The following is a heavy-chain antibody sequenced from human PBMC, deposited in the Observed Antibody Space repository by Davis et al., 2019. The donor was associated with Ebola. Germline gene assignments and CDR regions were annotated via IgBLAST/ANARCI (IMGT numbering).Heavy chain of an antibody. Sequence: GESLKISCAASGFTFSSYWMHWVRQAPGKGLVWVSRINSDGRTTAYADSVKGRFTISRDNAKNTLYLQMNTLIAEDTAVYYCARDLGMGRRVDAFDIWGQGTMVTVSS. V-gene: IGHV3-74*01. J-gene: IGHJ3*02. CDR3: ARDLGMGRRVDAFDI. D-gene: IGHD7-27*01. CDR1: GFTFSSYW. CDR2: INSDGRTT.